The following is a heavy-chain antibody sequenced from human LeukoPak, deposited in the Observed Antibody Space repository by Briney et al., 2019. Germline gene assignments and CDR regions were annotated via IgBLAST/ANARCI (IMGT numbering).Heavy chain of an antibody. CDR1: GFTSSNYG. D-gene: IGHD6-13*01. Sequence: GGSLRLSRAASGFTSSNYGMHWVRHAPGKGLVWVSRINSDGSRTIYADSVKGRFTICRDTAKNTLYLQMNSLRAEDTAVYYCARVGSSSSFDYWGQGTLVTVCS. J-gene: IGHJ4*02. CDR2: INSDGSRT. CDR3: ARVGSSSSFDY. V-gene: IGHV3-74*01.